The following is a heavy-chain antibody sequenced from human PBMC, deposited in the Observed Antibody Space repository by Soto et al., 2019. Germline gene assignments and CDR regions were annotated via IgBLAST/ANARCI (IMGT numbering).Heavy chain of an antibody. D-gene: IGHD3-22*01. CDR1: GGSISSGGYY. V-gene: IGHV4-31*03. J-gene: IGHJ4*02. Sequence: SETLSLTCTVSGGSISSGGYYWSWIRQHPGKGLEWIGYIYYSGGTYYNPSLKSRVTISVDTSKNQFSLKLSSVTAVDTAVYHCARDLPHYYDSSGYHRGYFDYWGQGTLVTVSS. CDR2: IYYSGGT. CDR3: ARDLPHYYDSSGYHRGYFDY.